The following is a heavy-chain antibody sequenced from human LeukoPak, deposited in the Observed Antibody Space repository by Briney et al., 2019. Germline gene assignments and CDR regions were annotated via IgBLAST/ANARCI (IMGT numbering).Heavy chain of an antibody. Sequence: SVKVSCKASGGTFSSYSISWVRQAPGQGLEWMGGIIPIFGTANYAQKFQGRATITADESTSTAYMELSSLRSEDTAVYYCARDSKGSGYYYYFDYWGQGTLVTVSS. CDR1: GGTFSSYS. V-gene: IGHV1-69*13. J-gene: IGHJ4*02. CDR3: ARDSKGSGYYYYFDY. D-gene: IGHD3-22*01. CDR2: IIPIFGTA.